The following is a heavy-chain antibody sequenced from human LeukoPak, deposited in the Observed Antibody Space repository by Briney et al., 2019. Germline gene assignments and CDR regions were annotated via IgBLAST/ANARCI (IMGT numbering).Heavy chain of an antibody. CDR1: GFTFSSYA. V-gene: IGHV3-23*01. CDR3: ARDGDSFTIPYYFDY. Sequence: GGSLRLSCAASGFTFSSYAMSWVRQAPGKGLEWVSAISGSGGSTYYADSVKGRFTISRDNSKNTLYLQTNSLRAEDTAVYYCARDGDSFTIPYYFDYWGQGTLVTVSS. J-gene: IGHJ4*02. D-gene: IGHD3-3*01. CDR2: ISGSGGST.